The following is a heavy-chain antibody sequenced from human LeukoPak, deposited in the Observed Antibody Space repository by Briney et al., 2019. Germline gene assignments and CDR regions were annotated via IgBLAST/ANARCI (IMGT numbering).Heavy chain of an antibody. CDR1: GFSFDDYA. J-gene: IGHJ4*02. Sequence: PGRSLRLSCAASGFSFDDYAMHWVRQAPGKGLEWVSGISWNSGSIGYADSVKGRFTISRDNSKNTLYLQMNSLRAEDTAVYYCAKDYSNYLLDDYWGQGTLVTVSS. CDR3: AKDYSNYLLDDY. CDR2: ISWNSGSI. V-gene: IGHV3-9*01. D-gene: IGHD4-11*01.